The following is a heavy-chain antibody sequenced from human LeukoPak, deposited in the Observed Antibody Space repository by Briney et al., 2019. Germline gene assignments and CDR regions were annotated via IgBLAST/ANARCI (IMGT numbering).Heavy chain of an antibody. CDR1: GYNFPIYW. Sequence: GESLKIAYQGSGYNFPIYWIGWVRQMPGQGLEWMGIIYPDDSNTIYGPSFQGQVTISADKSINTAYLEWSSLKASDTAIYYCARQGAAGKDYYYYMGVWGKGTTVTVSS. J-gene: IGHJ6*03. V-gene: IGHV5-51*01. CDR2: IYPDDSNT. D-gene: IGHD6-13*01. CDR3: ARQGAAGKDYYYYMGV.